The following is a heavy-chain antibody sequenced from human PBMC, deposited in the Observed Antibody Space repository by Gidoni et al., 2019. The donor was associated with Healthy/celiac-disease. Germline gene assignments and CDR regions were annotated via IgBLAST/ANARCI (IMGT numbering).Heavy chain of an antibody. J-gene: IGHJ2*01. CDR1: GFTFSSDS. D-gene: IGHD2-15*01. CDR2: ISSSSSTI. CDR3: ARFSCSGGSCYSRFDL. V-gene: IGHV3-48*01. Sequence: EVQLVESGGGLVQPGGSLRLSCAASGFTFSSDSMNWVRQAPGKGLEWVSYISSSSSTIYYADSVKGRFTISRDNAKNSLYLQMNSLRAEDTAVYYCARFSCSGGSCYSRFDLWGRGTLVTVSS.